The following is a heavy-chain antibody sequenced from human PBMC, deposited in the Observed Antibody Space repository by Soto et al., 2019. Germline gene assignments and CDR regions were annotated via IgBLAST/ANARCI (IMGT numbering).Heavy chain of an antibody. D-gene: IGHD3-3*01. CDR3: AKGSRSSRPYYFDY. Sequence: EVQLLESGGGLVQPGGSLRLSCAASGFTFNTYAMSWVRQAPGKGLEWVSAITGSGGSTYYADSVKGRLTISRDNSKNTLYLQMDSLRADDTAVYYCAKGSRSSRPYYFDYWGQGTLVTVSS. CDR1: GFTFNTYA. V-gene: IGHV3-23*01. J-gene: IGHJ4*02. CDR2: ITGSGGST.